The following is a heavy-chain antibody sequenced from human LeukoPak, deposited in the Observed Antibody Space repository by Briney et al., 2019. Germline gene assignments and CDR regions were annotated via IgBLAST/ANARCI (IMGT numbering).Heavy chain of an antibody. CDR2: INGDGSST. CDR3: AREGLDSGSHFSAWFDP. J-gene: IGHJ5*02. D-gene: IGHD3-10*01. Sequence: GGSLRLSCAASGFTFNSHWMHWVRQAPGKGLVWVSRINGDGSSTTYADSVRGRFTISRDDAKNTLYLEMNSLRPEDTAVYYCAREGLDSGSHFSAWFDPWGQGTLVTVSS. V-gene: IGHV3-74*01. CDR1: GFTFNSHW.